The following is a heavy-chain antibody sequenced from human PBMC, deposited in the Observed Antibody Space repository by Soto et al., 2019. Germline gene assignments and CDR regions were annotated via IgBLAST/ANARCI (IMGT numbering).Heavy chain of an antibody. V-gene: IGHV3-33*01. CDR2: IWYDGSNK. CDR3: ASSDGSGSYYSPFDY. J-gene: IGHJ4*02. D-gene: IGHD3-10*01. Sequence: GGSLRLSCAASGFTVSSYGMHWVRQAPGKGLEWVAVIWYDGSNKYYADSVKGRFTISRDNSKNTLYLQMNSLRAEDTAVYYCASSDGSGSYYSPFDYWGQGTLVTVSS. CDR1: GFTVSSYG.